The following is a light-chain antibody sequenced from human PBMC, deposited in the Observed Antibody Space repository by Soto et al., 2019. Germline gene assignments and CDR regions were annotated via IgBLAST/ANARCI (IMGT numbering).Light chain of an antibody. CDR1: QDIRSH. CDR2: DAS. CDR3: QQYGTSPRT. V-gene: IGKV3-20*01. J-gene: IGKJ1*01. Sequence: ENVLTHSPGTLSLSPGERVTLSCRASQDIRSHLAWYQQKPGQAPRLLIFDASSRATGIPDRFSGSGSGTDFTLSISRLEPEDFAVYYCQQYGTSPRTFGQGTKVDIK.